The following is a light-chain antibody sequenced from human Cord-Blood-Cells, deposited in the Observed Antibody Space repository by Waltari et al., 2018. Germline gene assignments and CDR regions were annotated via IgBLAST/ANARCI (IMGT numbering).Light chain of an antibody. CDR2: WAS. V-gene: IGKV4-1*01. J-gene: IGKJ4*01. Sequence: IVMTPSPDSLPVSPVERTTINCNSSPSFLYSSNNKNYLAWYQQKPGQPPKLLIYWASTRESGVPDRFSGSGSGTDFTLTISSLQAEDVAVYYCQQYYSTPLTFGGGTKVEIK. CDR3: QQYYSTPLT. CDR1: PSFLYSSNNKNY.